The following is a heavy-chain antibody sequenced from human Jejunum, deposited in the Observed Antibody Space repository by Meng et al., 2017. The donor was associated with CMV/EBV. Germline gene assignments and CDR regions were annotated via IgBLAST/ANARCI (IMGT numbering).Heavy chain of an antibody. V-gene: IGHV3-48*04. CDR3: ARGTGSGSWLIDS. CDR2: ISVGSTVI. J-gene: IGHJ4*02. CDR1: QFPFNSHG. Sequence: SQFPFNSHGMNWVRQAPGKGLEWISYISVGSTVIYYADSVRGRFTISRDSAKNSVYLQMNNLRAEDTAVYYCARGTGSGSWLIDSWGQGTLVTVSS. D-gene: IGHD6-13*01.